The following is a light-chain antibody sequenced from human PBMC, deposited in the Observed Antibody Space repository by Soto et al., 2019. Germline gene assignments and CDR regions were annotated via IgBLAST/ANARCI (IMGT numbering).Light chain of an antibody. CDR3: LLYYGSAQLV. CDR2: TTN. J-gene: IGLJ3*02. V-gene: IGLV7-43*01. Sequence: QAVVTQEPSLTVSPGGTVTLTCASSTGAVTSGNYPSWFQQKPGQAPRTLIYTTNDIHSWTPARFSGSLLGDKAALTLSGVQPEDEAEYYCLLYYGSAQLVFGGGTKLTVL. CDR1: TGAVTSGNY.